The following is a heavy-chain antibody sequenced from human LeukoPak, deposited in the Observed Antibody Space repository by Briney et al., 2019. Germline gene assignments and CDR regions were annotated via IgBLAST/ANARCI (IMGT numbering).Heavy chain of an antibody. J-gene: IGHJ6*02. V-gene: IGHV3-13*01. CDR2: IGTAGDT. CDR3: ARGYCSGGSCYSGVYYYYGMDV. CDR1: GFTFSSYD. D-gene: IGHD2-15*01. Sequence: GGSLRLSCAASGFTFSSYDMHWVRQATGKGLEWASAIGTAGDTYYPGSVKGRFTISRENAKNPLYLQMNSLRAGDTAVYYCARGYCSGGSCYSGVYYYYGMDVWGQGTTVTVSS.